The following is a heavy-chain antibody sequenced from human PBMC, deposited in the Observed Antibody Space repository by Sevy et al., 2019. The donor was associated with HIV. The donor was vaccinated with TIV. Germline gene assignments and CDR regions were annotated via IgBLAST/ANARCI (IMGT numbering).Heavy chain of an antibody. Sequence: GGSLRLSCAASAFTVNSNYTTWVRQAPGKGLEGVSVIHSDDTTYHADSVKDRFTISRDNFKNTLYLHMSSLRAEDTAVYYCARGKSGYGYALNYWGQGTLVTVSS. CDR2: IHSDDTT. J-gene: IGHJ4*02. D-gene: IGHD5-18*01. V-gene: IGHV3-66*01. CDR3: ARGKSGYGYALNY. CDR1: AFTVNSNY.